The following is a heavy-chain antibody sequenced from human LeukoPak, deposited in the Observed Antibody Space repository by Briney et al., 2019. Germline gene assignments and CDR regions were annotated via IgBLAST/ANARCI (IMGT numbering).Heavy chain of an antibody. CDR2: ISSNGGST. CDR1: GFSVSSNY. J-gene: IGHJ4*02. CDR3: ARDLNSSR. D-gene: IGHD2/OR15-2a*01. V-gene: IGHV3-64*01. Sequence: PGGSLRLSCVASGFSVSSNYMSWVRRAPGKGLEYVSAISSNGGSTYYANSVKGRFTISRDNSKNTLYLQMGSLRAEDMAVYYCARDLNSSRWGQGTLVTVSS.